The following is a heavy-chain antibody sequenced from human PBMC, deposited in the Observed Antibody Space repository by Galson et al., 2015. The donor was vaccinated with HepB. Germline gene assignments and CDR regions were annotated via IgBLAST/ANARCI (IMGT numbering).Heavy chain of an antibody. CDR3: ARSWFDDGDYVWSNLDGALGY. CDR2: IIPIFGTA. V-gene: IGHV1-69*13. J-gene: IGHJ4*02. Sequence: SVKVSCKASGGTFSSYAISWVRQAPGQGLEWMGGIIPIFGTANYAQKFQGRVTITADESTSTAYMELSSLRSEDTAVYYCARSWFDDGDYVWSNLDGALGYWGQGTLVTVSS. CDR1: GGTFSSYA. D-gene: IGHD4-17*01.